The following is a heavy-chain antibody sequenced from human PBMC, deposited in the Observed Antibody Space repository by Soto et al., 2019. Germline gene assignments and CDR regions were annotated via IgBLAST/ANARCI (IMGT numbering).Heavy chain of an antibody. Sequence: QVQLQESGPGLVKPSETLSLTCTVSGGSISRYYWSWIRQPPGKGLEWIGYMYNTGSTVYNPSFKSRVTISVDTSKNLFSLKLNSVTAADTAVYDCARDLWGYCGTDCYPLDVWGQGTTVTVSS. V-gene: IGHV4-59*01. J-gene: IGHJ6*02. D-gene: IGHD2-21*02. CDR3: ARDLWGYCGTDCYPLDV. CDR1: GGSISRYY. CDR2: MYNTGST.